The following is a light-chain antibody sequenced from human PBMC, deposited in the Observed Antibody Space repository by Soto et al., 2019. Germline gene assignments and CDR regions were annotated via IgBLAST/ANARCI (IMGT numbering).Light chain of an antibody. CDR2: DVS. CDR1: SSDVGGYNY. J-gene: IGLJ1*01. Sequence: QSALTQPASVSWSPGQSITISCTGTSSDVGGYNYVSWYPQHPGKAPKLMIYDVSNRPSGVSNRVSGSKSGNTASLTISGLQAEYESDYYCSSYTSSSTPYVFGTGTKLTVL. CDR3: SSYTSSSTPYV. V-gene: IGLV2-14*01.